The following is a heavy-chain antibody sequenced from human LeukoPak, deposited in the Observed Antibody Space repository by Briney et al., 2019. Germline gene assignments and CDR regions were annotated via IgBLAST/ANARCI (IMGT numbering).Heavy chain of an antibody. CDR3: AKPRVDSGTGSSYGHGLDF. V-gene: IGHV3-23*01. CDR1: GFPFSAYA. Sequence: GGSLRLSCAASGFPFSAYAMTWVRQAPGKGPEWVSSISPQGTTYYADSVKGRFTVSRDNSRNTLFLQMGSLRADDMAVYYCAKPRVDSGTGSSYGHGLDFWGQGTLITVSS. D-gene: IGHD5-18*01. J-gene: IGHJ4*02. CDR2: ISPQGTT.